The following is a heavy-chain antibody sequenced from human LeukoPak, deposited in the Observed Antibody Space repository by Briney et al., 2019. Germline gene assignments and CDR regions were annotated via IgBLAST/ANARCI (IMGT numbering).Heavy chain of an antibody. Sequence: GGSLRLSCAASGFTFSSYAMSWVRQALGRGLEWVSAISGSGGSTYYADSVKGRFTISRDNSKNTLYLQMNSLRAEDTAVYYCAKDGYYYGSGSYYRPDYWGQGTLVTVSP. CDR2: ISGSGGST. J-gene: IGHJ4*02. CDR3: AKDGYYYGSGSYYRPDY. D-gene: IGHD3-10*01. V-gene: IGHV3-23*01. CDR1: GFTFSSYA.